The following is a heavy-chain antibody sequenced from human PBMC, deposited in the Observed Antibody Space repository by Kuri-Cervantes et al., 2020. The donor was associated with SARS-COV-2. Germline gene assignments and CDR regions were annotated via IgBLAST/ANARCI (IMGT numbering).Heavy chain of an antibody. D-gene: IGHD1-26*01. CDR1: GGTFSSYA. CDR3: ARDGRGDGSSKTLDY. Sequence: ASVKVSCKASGGTFSSYAISWVRQAPGQGLEWMGWISAYNGNTNYAQKLQGRVTMTTDTSTSTAYMELRSLRSDDTAVYYCARDGRGDGSSKTLDYWGQGTLVTVSS. V-gene: IGHV1-18*01. CDR2: ISAYNGNT. J-gene: IGHJ4*02.